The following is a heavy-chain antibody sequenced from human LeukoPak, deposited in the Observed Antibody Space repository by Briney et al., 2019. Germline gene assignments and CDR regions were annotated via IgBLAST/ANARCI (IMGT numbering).Heavy chain of an antibody. D-gene: IGHD3-22*01. CDR3: ASPSSYDSSGYSLDY. CDR2: IWYDGSNK. CDR1: GFTFSSYG. V-gene: IGHV3-33*01. Sequence: GGSLRLSCAASGFTFSSYGMHWVRQAPGKGLGWVADIWYDGSNKYYADSVKGRFTISRDNSKHTLYLQMNSLRAESTVVYYCASPSSYDSSGYSLDYWGQGTLVTVSS. J-gene: IGHJ4*02.